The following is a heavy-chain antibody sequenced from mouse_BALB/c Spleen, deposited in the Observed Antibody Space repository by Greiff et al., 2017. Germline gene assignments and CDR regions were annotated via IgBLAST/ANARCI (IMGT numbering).Heavy chain of an antibody. V-gene: IGHV8-8-1*01. D-gene: IGHD1-1*01. CDR2: IGSDDSS. Sequence: QVSLQVSGSGLLQPSLSLSSTCFFSGFSLSTYGTAVNWFRPLSGKGLEWLAQIGSDDSSLYNPFLKSRITTSKDTSNSQVFLKMTSVDTEETATYYCANSYGGSSGVAYGGEGTLVTVAA. CDR3: ANSYGGSSGVAY. CDR1: GFSLSTYGTA. J-gene: IGHJ3*01.